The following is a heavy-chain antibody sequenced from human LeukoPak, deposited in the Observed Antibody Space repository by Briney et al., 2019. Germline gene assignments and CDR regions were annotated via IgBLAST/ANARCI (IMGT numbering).Heavy chain of an antibody. Sequence: GRSLRLSCAASGFTFSSYAMHWVRQAPGKGLEWVALISDDGSNKFYADSVKGRFTISRDNSKNTLYLQMNSLRAEDTAVYYCGRANCGWSCFLIDYWGQGTLVTVSS. J-gene: IGHJ4*02. D-gene: IGHD2-15*01. CDR3: GRANCGWSCFLIDY. CDR1: GFTFSSYA. CDR2: ISDDGSNK. V-gene: IGHV3-30*04.